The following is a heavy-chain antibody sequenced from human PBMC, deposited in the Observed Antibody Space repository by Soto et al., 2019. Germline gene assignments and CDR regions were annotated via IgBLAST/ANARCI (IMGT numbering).Heavy chain of an antibody. CDR3: ARDWDRDRYTGGYFDY. V-gene: IGHV4-38-2*02. J-gene: IGHJ4*02. D-gene: IGHD1-1*01. CDR2: MYYSGTT. CDR1: GFSISSGYY. Sequence: PSETLSLTCAVSGFSISSGYYWGWIRQPPGKGLEWIGSMYYSGTTYYNPSLKSRVAISLDTSKNQFSLKLRAVTAADTAVYYCARDWDRDRYTGGYFDYWGQGTLVTVSS.